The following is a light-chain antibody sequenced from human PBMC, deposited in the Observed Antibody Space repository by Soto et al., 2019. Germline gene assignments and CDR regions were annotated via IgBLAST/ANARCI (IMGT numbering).Light chain of an antibody. Sequence: EIVLTQSPGTLSLSPGERATLSCRASQSVSSSYLAWYQQKPGQAPRLLIYDTSSRATGIPDRFSGSGSGTDFTLASSRLEHEDFAVYYCQQCGSSPSFGQGTKVELK. J-gene: IGKJ1*01. CDR1: QSVSSSY. CDR3: QQCGSSPS. V-gene: IGKV3-20*01. CDR2: DTS.